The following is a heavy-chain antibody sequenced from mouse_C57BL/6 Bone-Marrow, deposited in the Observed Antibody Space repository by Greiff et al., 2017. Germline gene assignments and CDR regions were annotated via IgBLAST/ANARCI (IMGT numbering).Heavy chain of an antibody. Sequence: LVESGAELVRPGASVKLSCTASGFNIKDDYMHWVKQRPEQGLEWIGWIDPENGDTEYASKFQGKATITADPSSNTAYLQLSSLTSEDTAVYYCTTAVDYWGQGTTLTVSS. J-gene: IGHJ2*01. CDR2: IDPENGDT. V-gene: IGHV14-4*01. CDR3: TTAVDY. CDR1: GFNIKDDY.